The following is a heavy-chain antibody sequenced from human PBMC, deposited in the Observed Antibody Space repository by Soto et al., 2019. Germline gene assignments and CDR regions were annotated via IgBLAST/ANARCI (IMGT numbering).Heavy chain of an antibody. V-gene: IGHV1-18*01. CDR2: ISGYNGNT. CDR1: GYTFTSYY. CDR3: DSSGYYGVDAFDI. J-gene: IGHJ3*02. Sequence: ASVKVSCKASGYTFTSYYISWVRQAPGQGLEWMGWISGYNGNTNYAQKLQGRVTMTTDTSTSTAYMELRSLRSDDTAVYYYDSSGYYGVDAFDIWGQGTMVTVSS. D-gene: IGHD3-22*01.